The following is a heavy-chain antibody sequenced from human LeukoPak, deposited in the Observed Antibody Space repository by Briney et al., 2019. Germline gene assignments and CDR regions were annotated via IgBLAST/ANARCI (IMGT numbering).Heavy chain of an antibody. J-gene: IGHJ4*02. V-gene: IGHV4-39*01. D-gene: IGHD2-21*01. CDR3: ARRIPGFFFDY. Sequence: PSETLSLTCSVSGSISSSSYYWAWIRQPPGKGLEWIGNIYYTGSTYYNASLKSRVTISVDTSKNQFSLKVSSVTAADTAVYFCARRIPGFFFDYWGQGTLVTVSP. CDR1: GSISSSSYY. CDR2: IYYTGST.